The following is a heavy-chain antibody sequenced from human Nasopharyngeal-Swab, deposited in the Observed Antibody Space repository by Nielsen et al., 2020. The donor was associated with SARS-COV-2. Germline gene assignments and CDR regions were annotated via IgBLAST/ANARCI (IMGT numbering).Heavy chain of an antibody. J-gene: IGHJ6*03. CDR2: ISSSSSYI. V-gene: IGHV3-21*01. Sequence: GESLKISCAASGFTVSSNYMNWVRQAPGKGLEWVSSISSSSSYIYYADSVKGRFTISRDNAKNSLYLQMNSLRAEDTAVYYCARDARAARTEIYYYYYMDVWGKGTTVTVSS. CDR1: GFTVSSNY. CDR3: ARDARAARTEIYYYYYMDV. D-gene: IGHD6-6*01.